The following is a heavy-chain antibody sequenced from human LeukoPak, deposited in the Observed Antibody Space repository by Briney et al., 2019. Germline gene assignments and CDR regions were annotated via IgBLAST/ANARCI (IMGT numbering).Heavy chain of an antibody. J-gene: IGHJ5*02. D-gene: IGHD2-2*02. CDR1: GYRFTSFW. Sequence: GESLKIPFKRPGYRFTSFWLGWVPQMPGKGLEGIQIIYPGDSNTRNSPPFQGQVTMSADKSISTAYLQWSSLKASDTAMYYCARRDKGNCSSTSVYSWFVPWGEGALVSVSS. V-gene: IGHV5-51*01. CDR2: IYPGDSNT. CDR3: ARRDKGNCSSTSVYSWFVP.